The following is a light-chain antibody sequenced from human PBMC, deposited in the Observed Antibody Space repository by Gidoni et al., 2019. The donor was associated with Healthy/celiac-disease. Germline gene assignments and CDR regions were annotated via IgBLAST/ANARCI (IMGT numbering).Light chain of an antibody. V-gene: IGLV1-40*01. CDR1: SSNIGAGYD. Sequence: QSVLTQPPSVSGAPGQRVTISRTGSSSNIGAGYDVHWYQQLPGTAPNVLIYGNSNRPAGVPDRFSGSKSGTSASLAITGLQAEDEDDYYCQSYDSSLSGSWVVFGGGTKLTVL. CDR3: QSYDSSLSGSWVV. J-gene: IGLJ2*01. CDR2: GNS.